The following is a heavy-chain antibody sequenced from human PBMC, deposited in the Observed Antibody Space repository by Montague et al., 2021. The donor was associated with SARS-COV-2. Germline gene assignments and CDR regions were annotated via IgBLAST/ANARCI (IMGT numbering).Heavy chain of an antibody. V-gene: IGHV3-7*01. CDR2: IRQDANEK. J-gene: IGHJ2*01. D-gene: IGHD6-13*01. CDR3: ARDEKEQQLRYFDL. Sequence: SLRLSCAASGFFFGGYWMSWVRQAPGKGLEWVANIRQDANEKYYVDSVRGRFTISRDNGKNSVYLQMNSLRAEDTAVYFCARDEKEQQLRYFDLWGRGTLVTASS. CDR1: GFFFGGYW.